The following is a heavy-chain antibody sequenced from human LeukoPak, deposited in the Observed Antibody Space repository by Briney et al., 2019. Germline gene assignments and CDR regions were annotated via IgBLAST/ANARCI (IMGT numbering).Heavy chain of an antibody. CDR1: GGSISSGSYY. CDR2: IYTSGST. Sequence: SETLSLTCTVSGGSISSGSYYWSWIRQPAGKGLEWIGRIYTSGSTNYNPSLKSRVTISVDTSKNQFSLKLSSVTAADTAVYYCAREGAGVLRYFDWLLSSTGAFDIWGQGTMVTVSS. V-gene: IGHV4-61*02. D-gene: IGHD3-9*01. J-gene: IGHJ3*02. CDR3: AREGAGVLRYFDWLLSSTGAFDI.